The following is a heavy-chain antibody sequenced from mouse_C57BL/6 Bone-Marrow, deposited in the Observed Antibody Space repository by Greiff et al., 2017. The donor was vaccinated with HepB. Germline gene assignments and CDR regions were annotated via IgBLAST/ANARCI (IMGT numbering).Heavy chain of an antibody. CDR2: IYPGNSDT. Sequence: EVQLLQSGTVLARPGASVKMSCKTSGYTFTSYWMHWVKQRPGQGLEWIGAIYPGNSDTSYNQKFKGKAKLTAVTSASTAYMELSSLTNVDSAVYYCTREGAITTVVAHFDYWGQGTTLTVSS. CDR1: GYTFTSYW. V-gene: IGHV1-5*01. J-gene: IGHJ2*01. D-gene: IGHD1-1*01. CDR3: TREGAITTVVAHFDY.